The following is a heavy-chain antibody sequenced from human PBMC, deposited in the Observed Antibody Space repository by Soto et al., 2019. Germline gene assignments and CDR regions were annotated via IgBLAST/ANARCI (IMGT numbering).Heavy chain of an antibody. Sequence: EVQLLESGGGLVQPGGSLRLSCAASGFTFSSYAMSWVRQAPGKGLEWVSAISGSGGSTYYADSVKGRFTISRDNSKNTRYRQMNSLRTEDTALYYCAKDHAAADPWDYFDYWGQGTLVTVSS. D-gene: IGHD6-13*01. CDR2: ISGSGGST. V-gene: IGHV3-23*01. CDR1: GFTFSSYA. CDR3: AKDHAAADPWDYFDY. J-gene: IGHJ4*02.